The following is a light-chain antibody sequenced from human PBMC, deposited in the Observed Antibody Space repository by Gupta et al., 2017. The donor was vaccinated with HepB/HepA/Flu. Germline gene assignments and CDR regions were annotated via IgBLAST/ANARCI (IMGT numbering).Light chain of an antibody. CDR1: SCDVGGYNT. V-gene: IGLV2-23*02. J-gene: IGLJ2*01. CDR2: DVT. CDR3: DSYAVVTTFVV. Sequence: QSAPTQPASVSGSPGQSSTISCTGTSCDVGGYNTVYWYQQHPGKAPKLIIYDVTRRHSGVTNRVSGSKSVNTASLTISRLQAEDEADYYCDSYAVVTTFVVFGGRTKLTVL.